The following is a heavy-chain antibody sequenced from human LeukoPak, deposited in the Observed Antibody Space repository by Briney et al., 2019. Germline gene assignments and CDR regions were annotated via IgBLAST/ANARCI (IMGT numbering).Heavy chain of an antibody. J-gene: IGHJ5*02. V-gene: IGHV4-39*07. CDR1: GGSISSSSYY. CDR2: IYYSGST. D-gene: IGHD5-18*01. Sequence: SETLSLTCTVSGGSISSSSYYCGWIRQPPGRWLEWIGSIYYSGSTYYNPSLKSRVTISVDTSKNQFSLRLSSVPAADTAVYYCARAQRGYSYGYWFDPWGQGPLVTVSS. CDR3: ARAQRGYSYGYWFDP.